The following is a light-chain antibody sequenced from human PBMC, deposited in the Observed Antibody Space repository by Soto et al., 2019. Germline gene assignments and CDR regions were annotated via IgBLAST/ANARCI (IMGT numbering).Light chain of an antibody. J-gene: IGLJ1*01. CDR1: SSDVGGYDF. Sequence: QSALTQPASVSGSPGQSITISCTGTSSDVGGYDFVSWYQHHPGKAPKLIIYEVSTRPSGVSNRFSGSKSGNTASLTISGLQAEYEADYYCSSDTSDWGVFGTGTKVTVL. V-gene: IGLV2-14*01. CDR2: EVS. CDR3: SSDTSDWGV.